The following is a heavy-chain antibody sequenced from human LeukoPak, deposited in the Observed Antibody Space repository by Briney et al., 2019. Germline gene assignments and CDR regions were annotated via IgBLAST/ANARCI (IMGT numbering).Heavy chain of an antibody. Sequence: GASLKISFKGSGYSFTSYWIGWVRQMPGKGLEWMGIIYPGDSDTRYSPSFQGRVTISADKSISTAYLQWSSLKASDTAMYYCARLVGATRYNWFDPWGQGTLVTVSS. CDR1: GYSFTSYW. CDR2: IYPGDSDT. CDR3: ARLVGATRYNWFDP. J-gene: IGHJ5*02. V-gene: IGHV5-51*01. D-gene: IGHD1-26*01.